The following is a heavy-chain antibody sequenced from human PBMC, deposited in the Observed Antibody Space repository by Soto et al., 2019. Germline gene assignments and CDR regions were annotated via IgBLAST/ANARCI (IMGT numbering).Heavy chain of an antibody. CDR2: IIPIFGTA. CDR3: GRDARGYDFRCGFYRALEWFCP. J-gene: IGHJ5*02. CDR1: GGTFSSYA. D-gene: IGHD3-3*01. V-gene: IGHV1-69*01. Sequence: QVQLVQSGAEVKKPGSSVKVSCKASGGTFSSYAISWVRQAPGQGLEWMGGIIPIFGTANYAQKFQGRVTITADESPRQVYVERSSLGYEDPALYYWGRDARGYDFRCGFYRALEWFCPWGQGPLVTAS.